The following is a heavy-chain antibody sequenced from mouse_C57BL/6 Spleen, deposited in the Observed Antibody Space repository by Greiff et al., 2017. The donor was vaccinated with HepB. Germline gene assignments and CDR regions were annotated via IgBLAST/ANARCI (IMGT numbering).Heavy chain of an antibody. CDR2: INPYNGGT. D-gene: IGHD1-1*01. CDR3: ARNGSAWFAY. V-gene: IGHV1-19*01. J-gene: IGHJ3*01. Sequence: EVQRVESGPVLVKPGASVKMSCKASGYTFTDYYMNWVKQSHGKSLEWIGVINPYNGGTSYNQKFKGKATLTVDKSSSTAYMELNSLTSEDSAVYYCARNGSAWFAYWGQGTLVTVSA. CDR1: GYTFTDYY.